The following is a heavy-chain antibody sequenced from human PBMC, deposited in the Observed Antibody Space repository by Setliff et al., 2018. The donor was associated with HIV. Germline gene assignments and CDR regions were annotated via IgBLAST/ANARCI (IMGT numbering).Heavy chain of an antibody. D-gene: IGHD3-22*01. V-gene: IGHV4-34*01. CDR1: GGSFSGYS. CDR2: INFSGGT. J-gene: IGHJ3*01. Sequence: SETLSLTCAVYGGSFSGYSWNWIRQSPGKGLEWIGEINFSGGTNYNPSLKSRVTISVDTSKNQFSLELTSVTAADTAVYYCARQGAGYYYDSSEYYTGNGFDFWGQGTLVTVSS. CDR3: ARQGAGYYYDSSEYYTGNGFDF.